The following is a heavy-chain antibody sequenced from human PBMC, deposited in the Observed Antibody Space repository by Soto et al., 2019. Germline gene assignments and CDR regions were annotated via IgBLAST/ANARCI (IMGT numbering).Heavy chain of an antibody. V-gene: IGHV1-69*08. D-gene: IGHD2-21*02. CDR2: IIPILGIA. J-gene: IGHJ4*02. CDR3: ARDRGDGGENY. Sequence: QVQLVQSGAEVKKPGSSVKVSCKAAGGTFSSYTISWVRQAPGQGLEWMGRIIPILGIANYAQKFQGRVTITAEKSTSTAYMELSILRPEGTAVYYCARDRGDGGENYWGPGPLVNVS. CDR1: GGTFSSYT.